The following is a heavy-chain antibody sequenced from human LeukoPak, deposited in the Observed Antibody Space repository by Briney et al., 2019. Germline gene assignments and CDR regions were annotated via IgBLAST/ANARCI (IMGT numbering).Heavy chain of an antibody. CDR3: ARGGRRDSSGSLFDY. CDR1: GFTFSSYA. V-gene: IGHV3-30*04. J-gene: IGHJ4*02. Sequence: GRSLRLSCAASGFTFSSYAMHWVRQAPGKGLEWVAVISYDGSNKYYADSVKGRFTISRDNSKNTLYLQMNSLRAEDTAVYYCARGGRRDSSGSLFDYWGQGTLVTVSS. CDR2: ISYDGSNK. D-gene: IGHD3-22*01.